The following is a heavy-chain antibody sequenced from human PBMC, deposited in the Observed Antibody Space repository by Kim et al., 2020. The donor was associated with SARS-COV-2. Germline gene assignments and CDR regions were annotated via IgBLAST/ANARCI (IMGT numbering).Heavy chain of an antibody. CDR3: ARAGNTYYYDSSGYYYFDY. Sequence: ASVKVSCKASGYTFTSYAMHWVRQAPGQRLEWMGWINAGNGNTKYSQKFQGRVTITRDTSASTAYMELSSLRSEDTAVYYCARAGNTYYYDSSGYYYFDYWGQGTLVTVSS. CDR1: GYTFTSYA. CDR2: INAGNGNT. D-gene: IGHD3-22*01. V-gene: IGHV1-3*01. J-gene: IGHJ4*02.